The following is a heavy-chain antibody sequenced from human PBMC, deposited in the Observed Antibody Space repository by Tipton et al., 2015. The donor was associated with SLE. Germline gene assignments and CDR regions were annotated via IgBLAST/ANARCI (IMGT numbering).Heavy chain of an antibody. D-gene: IGHD4-11*01. CDR1: GGSLSGYY. V-gene: IGHV4-34*01. CDR2: IHHSGNT. J-gene: IGHJ6*02. CDR3: ARHRLFHDYLPRGV. Sequence: GLVKPSETLSLTCGVSGGSLSGYYWSWIRQPPGKGLEWIGEIHHSGNTKYNVSLKSRVTISIDTSKNQFSLKLSSVTAADTAVYYCARHRLFHDYLPRGVWGQGTTVTVSS.